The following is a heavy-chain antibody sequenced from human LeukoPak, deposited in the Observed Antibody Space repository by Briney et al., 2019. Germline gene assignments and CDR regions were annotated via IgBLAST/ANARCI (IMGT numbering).Heavy chain of an antibody. CDR1: GGSFSGYY. D-gene: IGHD6-19*01. J-gene: IGHJ4*02. CDR3: ARISSGCLDY. V-gene: IGHV4-34*01. Sequence: SETLSLTCAVYGGSFSGYYWSWIRQPPGKGLEWIGEINHSGSTNYNPSLKSRVTISVDTSKNQFSLKLSSVTAADTAVYYCARISSGCLDYWGRGTLVTVSS. CDR2: INHSGST.